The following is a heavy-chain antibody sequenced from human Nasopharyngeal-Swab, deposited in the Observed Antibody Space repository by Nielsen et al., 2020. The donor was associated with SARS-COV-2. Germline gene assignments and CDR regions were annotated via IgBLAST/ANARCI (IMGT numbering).Heavy chain of an antibody. CDR1: GYTLSTSA. J-gene: IGHJ4*02. Sequence: ASVTVSCKAPGYTLSTSAMYWVRQAPGQRPDFLGWITAGKGNTYYSQKFQGRVRISRDTSANTVYMELSRLRSAETAVYYCARVPAVAASRIDYWGQVPLVTVSS. V-gene: IGHV1-3*01. CDR2: ITAGKGNT. D-gene: IGHD6-19*01. CDR3: ARVPAVAASRIDY.